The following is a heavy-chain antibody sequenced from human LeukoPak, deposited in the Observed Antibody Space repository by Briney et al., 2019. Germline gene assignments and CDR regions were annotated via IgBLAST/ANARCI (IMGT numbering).Heavy chain of an antibody. J-gene: IGHJ4*02. V-gene: IGHV3-33*08. CDR3: ARGAYYYDSSGYYTY. D-gene: IGHD3-22*01. CDR2: IWYDGSNK. Sequence: GGSLRLSCAASGFTFSSYAMHWVRQAPGKGLEWVAVIWYDGSNKYYADSVKGRFTISRDNSKNTLYLQMNSLRAEDTAVYYCARGAYYYDSSGYYTYWGQGTLVTVSS. CDR1: GFTFSSYA.